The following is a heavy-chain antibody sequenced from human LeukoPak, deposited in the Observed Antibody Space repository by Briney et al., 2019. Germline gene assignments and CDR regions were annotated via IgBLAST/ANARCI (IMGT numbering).Heavy chain of an antibody. Sequence: ASVKVSCKASGYTFTSYGISWVRQAPGQGLEWMGWISAYNGNTNYAQKLQGRVTMTTDTSTSTAYMELRSLRSDDTAVYYCAFSRYYLQGSYYYMDVWGKGTTVTVSS. J-gene: IGHJ6*03. D-gene: IGHD2/OR15-2a*01. V-gene: IGHV1-18*01. CDR2: ISAYNGNT. CDR1: GYTFTSYG. CDR3: AFSRYYLQGSYYYMDV.